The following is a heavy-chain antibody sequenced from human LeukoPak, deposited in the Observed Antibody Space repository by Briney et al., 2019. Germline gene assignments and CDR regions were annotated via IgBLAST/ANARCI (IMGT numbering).Heavy chain of an antibody. CDR2: IYHSGST. CDR1: GGSISSGGYS. V-gene: IGHV4-30-2*01. D-gene: IGHD1-7*01. Sequence: SETLSLTCAVSGGSISSGGYSWSWIRQPPGKGLEWIGYIYHSGSTYYNPSLKSRVTISVDTSKNQFSLKLSSVTAADTAVYYCARGRETGTTLYFDYWGQGTLVTVSS. CDR3: ARGRETGTTLYFDY. J-gene: IGHJ4*02.